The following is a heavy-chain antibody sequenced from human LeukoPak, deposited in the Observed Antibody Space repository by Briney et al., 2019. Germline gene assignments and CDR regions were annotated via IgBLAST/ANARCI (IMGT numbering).Heavy chain of an antibody. CDR3: VSGSLQSGYNFDY. CDR1: GFTFSSYS. Sequence: PGGSLRLSCGASGFTFSSYSINWVRQAPGKGLEWVSSISSSGTYIYYADSLKGRFTISRDNAKNTLYLQMNSLRAEDTAVYYCVSGSLQSGYNFDYWGQGALVTVSS. J-gene: IGHJ4*02. D-gene: IGHD3-3*01. CDR2: ISSSGTYI. V-gene: IGHV3-21*01.